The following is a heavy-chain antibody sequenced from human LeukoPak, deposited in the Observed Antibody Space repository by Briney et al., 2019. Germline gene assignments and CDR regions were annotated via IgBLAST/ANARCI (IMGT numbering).Heavy chain of an antibody. CDR2: ITSSGSII. CDR3: ARDYDSSGYSSSVQH. CDR1: GFTFSDYY. Sequence: GSLRLSCAASGFTFSDYYMSWIRQAPGKGLEWVSYITSSGSIIYYANSVKGRFTISRDNAKNSLYLQMNSLRAEDTAVYYCARDYDSSGYSSSVQHWGQGTLVTVSS. J-gene: IGHJ1*01. D-gene: IGHD3-22*01. V-gene: IGHV3-11*01.